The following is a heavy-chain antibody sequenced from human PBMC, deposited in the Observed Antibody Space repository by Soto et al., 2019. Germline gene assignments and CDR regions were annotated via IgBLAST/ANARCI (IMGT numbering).Heavy chain of an antibody. J-gene: IGHJ5*01. CDR3: TSRHTRLTSGLGISAQPLFLSRHS. Sequence: APGKGLEWVSAISSRGSTYYADSVKGRFTISRDNSKNTLYLQMNSLRAEDTVLFSSTSRHTRLTSGLGISAQPLFLSRHS. V-gene: IGHV3-23*01. CDR2: ISSRGST. D-gene: IGHD3-9*01.